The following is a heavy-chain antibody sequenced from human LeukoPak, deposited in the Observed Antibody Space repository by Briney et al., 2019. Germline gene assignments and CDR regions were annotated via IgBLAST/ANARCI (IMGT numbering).Heavy chain of an antibody. J-gene: IGHJ5*02. V-gene: IGHV3-23*01. D-gene: IGHD3-22*01. CDR3: AGWYDSNGYA. CDR1: GFTFNNYA. CDR2: ISGSGYST. Sequence: GGSLRLSCVASGFTFNNYAMTWVRQAPGKGLEWVSAISGSGYSTYYADSVKGRFTISRDNAKNSLYQMNNLRVEDTAVYYCAGWYDSNGYAWGQGTLVTVSS.